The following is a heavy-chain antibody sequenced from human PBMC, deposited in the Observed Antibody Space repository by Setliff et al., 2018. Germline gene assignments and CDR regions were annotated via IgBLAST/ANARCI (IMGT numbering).Heavy chain of an antibody. V-gene: IGHV4-61*08. CDR2: IYTSGST. Sequence: PSETLSLTCTVSGGSISSGGYYWSWIRQHPGKGLEWIGHIYTSGSTNYNPSLKSRVTISVDKSKNQFSLKLSSVTAADTAVYYCARASPLQPSDYWGQGTLVTVSS. D-gene: IGHD1-1*01. CDR1: GGSISSGGYY. J-gene: IGHJ4*02. CDR3: ARASPLQPSDY.